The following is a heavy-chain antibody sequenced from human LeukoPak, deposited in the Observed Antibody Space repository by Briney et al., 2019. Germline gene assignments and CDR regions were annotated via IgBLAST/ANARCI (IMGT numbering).Heavy chain of an antibody. V-gene: IGHV3-74*01. J-gene: IGHJ6*02. D-gene: IGHD1-1*01. CDR3: TRDTTCGMDV. Sequence: GGSLRLSCAASGFTFSSYWMHWVRQSPGKGLVWVSRINTDGSGTSYADSVKGRFTISRDNTKNTLYLQMNSLRAKDTAVYYCTRDTTCGMDVWGQGTTVTVSS. CDR1: GFTFSSYW. CDR2: INTDGSGT.